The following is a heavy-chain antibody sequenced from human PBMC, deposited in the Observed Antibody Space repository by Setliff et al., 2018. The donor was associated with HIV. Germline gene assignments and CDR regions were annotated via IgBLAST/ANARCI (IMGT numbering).Heavy chain of an antibody. CDR1: GGSISSGDYY. D-gene: IGHD3-10*01. V-gene: IGHV4-30-4*01. Sequence: SETLSLTCTVSGGSISSGDYYWSWIRQPPGKGLEWIGYTYYSGYTQYNPSLKSRVTISVDTSKNQFSLKLRSVSAADTAVYYCARLSGGMVPNYWGQGTLVTVSS. CDR2: TYYSGYT. CDR3: ARLSGGMVPNY. J-gene: IGHJ4*02.